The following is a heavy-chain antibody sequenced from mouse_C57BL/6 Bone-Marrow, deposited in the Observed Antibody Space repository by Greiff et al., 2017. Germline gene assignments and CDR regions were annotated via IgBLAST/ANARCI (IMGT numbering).Heavy chain of an antibody. V-gene: IGHV1-9*01. CDR1: GYTFTGYW. Sequence: VQLQQSGAELMKPGASVKLSCKATGYTFTGYWIEWVKQRPGHGLEWIGEILPGSGSTNYNEKFKGKATLTADTSSNTAYMQLSSLTTEDSAIYYCARKRRISLFNFDYWGQGTTLTVSS. D-gene: IGHD6-2*01. J-gene: IGHJ2*01. CDR3: ARKRRISLFNFDY. CDR2: ILPGSGST.